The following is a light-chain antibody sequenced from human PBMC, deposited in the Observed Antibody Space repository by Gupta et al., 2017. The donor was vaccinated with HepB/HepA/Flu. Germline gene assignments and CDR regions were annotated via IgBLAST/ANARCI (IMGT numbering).Light chain of an antibody. CDR1: QSIDSY. CDR3: QQRENWPLT. Sequence: EIVLTQSPATLSLSPGERVTLSCRASQSIDSYLVWYQQKPGQAPRLLIYDASNRATGIAARFSGSGSGTDFTLTISSLEPEDFAVYYCQQRENWPLTFGGGTRVEIK. V-gene: IGKV3-11*01. J-gene: IGKJ4*01. CDR2: DAS.